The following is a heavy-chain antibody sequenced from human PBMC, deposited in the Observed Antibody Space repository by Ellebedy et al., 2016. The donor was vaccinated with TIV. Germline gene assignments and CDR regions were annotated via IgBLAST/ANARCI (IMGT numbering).Heavy chain of an antibody. V-gene: IGHV1-18*04. CDR2: INPNNGDA. J-gene: IGHJ4*02. D-gene: IGHD1-7*01. CDR3: ARGVLRELLGFDY. CDR1: GYSFVSYG. Sequence: AASVNVSCKASGYSFVSYGFSWVRQAPGQGLEWMGWINPNNGDATYVPKFQGRVSMTTDTSTGTAYMELSRLTSDDTAIYYCARGVLRELLGFDYWGQGTLVTVSS.